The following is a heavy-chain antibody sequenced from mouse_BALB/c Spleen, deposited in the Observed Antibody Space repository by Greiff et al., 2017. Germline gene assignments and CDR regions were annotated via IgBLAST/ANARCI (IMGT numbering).Heavy chain of an antibody. CDR2: ISYSGST. Sequence: DVQLQESGPGLVKPSQSLSLTCTVTGYSITSDYAWNWIRQFPGNKLEWMGYISYSGSTSYNPSLKSRISITRDTSKNQFFLQLNSVTTEDTATYYCARMGLRPWFAYWGQGTLVTVSA. D-gene: IGHD2-4*01. V-gene: IGHV3-2*02. J-gene: IGHJ3*01. CDR1: GYSITSDYA. CDR3: ARMGLRPWFAY.